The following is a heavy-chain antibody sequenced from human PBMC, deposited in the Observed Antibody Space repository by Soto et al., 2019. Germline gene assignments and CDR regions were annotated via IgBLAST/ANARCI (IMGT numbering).Heavy chain of an antibody. D-gene: IGHD3-22*01. CDR3: ARAPVNYYDSSGYYETYDY. CDR2: ISAYNGNT. J-gene: IGHJ4*02. Sequence: ASVKVSCKASGYTFTSYGISWVRQAPGQGLEWMGWISAYNGNTNYAQKLQGRVTMTTDTSTSTAYMELRSLRSDDTAVYYCARAPVNYYDSSGYYETYDYWGQGTLVTVSS. CDR1: GYTFTSYG. V-gene: IGHV1-18*04.